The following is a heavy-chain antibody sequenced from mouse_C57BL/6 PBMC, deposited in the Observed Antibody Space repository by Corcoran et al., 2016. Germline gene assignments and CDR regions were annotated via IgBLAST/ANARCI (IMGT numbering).Heavy chain of an antibody. CDR2: INPNNGGT. D-gene: IGHD2-4*01. J-gene: IGHJ3*01. CDR3: ASPLYYDYVRFAY. V-gene: IGHV1-26*01. CDR1: GYTFTDYY. Sequence: EVQLQQSGPELVKPGASVKISCKASGYTFTDYYMNWVKQSHGKSLEWIGDINPNNGGTSYNQKFKGKATLTVDKSSSTAYMELRSLTSEDSAVYYCASPLYYDYVRFAYWGQGTLVTVSA.